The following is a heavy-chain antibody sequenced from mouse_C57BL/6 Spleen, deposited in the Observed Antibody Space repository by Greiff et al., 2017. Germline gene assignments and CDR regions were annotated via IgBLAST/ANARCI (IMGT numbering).Heavy chain of an antibody. D-gene: IGHD1-1*01. CDR1: GYTFTGYW. CDR2: ILPGSGST. V-gene: IGHV1-9*01. CDR3: ARGIYYYGSSYLYYDMDY. Sequence: QVQLQQSGAELMKPGASVKLSCKATGYTFTGYWIEWVKQRPGNGLEWIGEILPGSGSTNYNEKFKGKATFPEDTSSNTAYMQLSSLTTEDSAIYYCARGIYYYGSSYLYYDMDYWGQGTSVTVSS. J-gene: IGHJ4*01.